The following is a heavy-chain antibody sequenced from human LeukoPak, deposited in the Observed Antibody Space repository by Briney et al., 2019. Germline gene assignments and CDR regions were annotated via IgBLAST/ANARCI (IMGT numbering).Heavy chain of an antibody. CDR3: ARTRIAALNWFDP. Sequence: ASVKDSCKPSGYTFTSYDINWVRQATGQGVEWMGWMNPTRGNTGYAQKFQGRVTMTRNTSISTAYMELSSLRSEDTAVYYCARTRIAALNWFDPWGQGTLVTVSS. CDR1: GYTFTSYD. CDR2: MNPTRGNT. D-gene: IGHD6-25*01. V-gene: IGHV1-8*01. J-gene: IGHJ5*02.